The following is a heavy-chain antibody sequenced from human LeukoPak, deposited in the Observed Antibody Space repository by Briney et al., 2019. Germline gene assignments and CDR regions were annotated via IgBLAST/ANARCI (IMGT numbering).Heavy chain of an antibody. CDR1: GGSFSGYY. CDR2: INHSGST. CDR3: ANRGSVVTAMSGHWFDH. D-gene: IGHD2-21*02. V-gene: IGHV4-34*01. J-gene: IGHJ5*02. Sequence: SETLSLTCAVYGGSFSGYYWSWIRQPPGKGLEWIGEINHSGSTNYNPSLKSRVTISVDTSKNQFSLKLSSVTAADTAVYYCANRGSVVTAMSGHWFDHWGQGTLVTVSS.